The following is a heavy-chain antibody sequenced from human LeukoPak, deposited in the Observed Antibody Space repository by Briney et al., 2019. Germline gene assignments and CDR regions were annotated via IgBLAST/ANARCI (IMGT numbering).Heavy chain of an antibody. CDR1: GGAFSSYA. CDR2: IIPIFGIA. V-gene: IGHV1-69*04. Sequence: SVKVSCKASGGAFSSYAISWVRQAPGQGLEWMGRIIPIFGIANYAQKFQGRVTITADKSTSTAYMELSSLRSEDTAVYYCARGFPQLERFDYWGQGTLVTVSS. J-gene: IGHJ4*02. D-gene: IGHD1-1*01. CDR3: ARGFPQLERFDY.